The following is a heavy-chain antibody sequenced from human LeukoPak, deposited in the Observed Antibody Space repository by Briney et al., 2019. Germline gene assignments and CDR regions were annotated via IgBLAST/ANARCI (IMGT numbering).Heavy chain of an antibody. V-gene: IGHV4-39*07. CDR3: ARLLAGYSSGWYYYYYMDV. J-gene: IGHJ6*03. CDR1: GGSISSSSYY. D-gene: IGHD6-19*01. Sequence: SETLSLTCTVSGGSISSSSYYWGWIRQPPGKGLEWIGSIYYSGSTYYNPSLKSRVTISVDTSKNQFSLKLSSVTAADTAVYYCARLLAGYSSGWYYYYYMDVWGKGTTVTVSS. CDR2: IYYSGST.